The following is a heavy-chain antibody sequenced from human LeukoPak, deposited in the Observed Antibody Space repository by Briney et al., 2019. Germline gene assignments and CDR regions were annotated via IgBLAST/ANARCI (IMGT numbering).Heavy chain of an antibody. CDR1: GFTFSSYW. V-gene: IGHV3-7*01. D-gene: IGHD3-10*01. J-gene: IGHJ6*02. Sequence: SGRSLRLSCAASGFTFSSYWMSWVRQAPGKGLEWVANIKQDGSEKYYVDSVKDRFTISRDNAKNSLYLQMNSLRAEDTAVYYCATTITMVRGVRPYYYYYGMDVWGQGTTVTVSS. CDR2: IKQDGSEK. CDR3: ATTITMVRGVRPYYYYYGMDV.